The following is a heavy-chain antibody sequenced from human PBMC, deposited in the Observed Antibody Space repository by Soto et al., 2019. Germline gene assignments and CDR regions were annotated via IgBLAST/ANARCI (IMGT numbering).Heavy chain of an antibody. J-gene: IGHJ4*02. Sequence: GGSLRLSCAASGFTFSSYAMSWVRQAPGKGLEWVSAISGSGGSTYYADSVKGRFTISRDNSKNTLYLQMNSLRAEDTAVYYCAKVNSLHSSGWSWDYWGQGTLVTVSS. CDR1: GFTFSSYA. CDR2: ISGSGGST. V-gene: IGHV3-23*01. CDR3: AKVNSLHSSGWSWDY. D-gene: IGHD6-19*01.